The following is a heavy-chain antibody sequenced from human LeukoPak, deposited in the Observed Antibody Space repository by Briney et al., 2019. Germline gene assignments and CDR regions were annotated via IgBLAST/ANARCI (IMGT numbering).Heavy chain of an antibody. CDR3: AKDTMVRGAIYGMDV. J-gene: IGHJ6*02. Sequence: GGSLRLSCAASGFTFSSYAMSWVRQAPGKGLEWVSAISGSGGSTYHADSVKGRFTISRDNSKNTLYLQMNSLRAEDTAVYYCAKDTMVRGAIYGMDVWGQGTTVTVSS. CDR2: ISGSGGST. V-gene: IGHV3-23*01. D-gene: IGHD3-10*01. CDR1: GFTFSSYA.